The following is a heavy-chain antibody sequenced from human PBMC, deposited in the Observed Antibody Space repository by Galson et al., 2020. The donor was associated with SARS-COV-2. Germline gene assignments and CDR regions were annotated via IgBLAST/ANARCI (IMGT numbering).Heavy chain of an antibody. CDR3: AREVVPVGRGVYFDY. J-gene: IGHJ4*02. CDR1: GGSISSYY. CDR2: IYYSGST. V-gene: IGHV4-59*01. D-gene: IGHD2-2*01. Sequence: ETSETLSLTCTVSGGSISSYYWSWIRQPPGKGLEWIGYIYYSGSTNYNPSLKSRATMSVDTSKRQFSLKLSSMTAADTAVYYCAREVVPVGRGVYFDYWGQGTLVTVSS.